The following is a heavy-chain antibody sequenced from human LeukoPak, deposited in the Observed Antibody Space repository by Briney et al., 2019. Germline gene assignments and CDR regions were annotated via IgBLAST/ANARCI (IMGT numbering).Heavy chain of an antibody. Sequence: GGSLRLSCAASGFTFSSYGMHWVRQAPGKGLEWVAVISYDGSNKYYADSVKGRFTIPRDNSKNTLYLQMNSLRAEDTALYYCAKDVAGIAAAGGYFDYWGQGTLVTVSS. J-gene: IGHJ4*02. D-gene: IGHD6-13*01. CDR2: ISYDGSNK. V-gene: IGHV3-30*18. CDR1: GFTFSSYG. CDR3: AKDVAGIAAAGGYFDY.